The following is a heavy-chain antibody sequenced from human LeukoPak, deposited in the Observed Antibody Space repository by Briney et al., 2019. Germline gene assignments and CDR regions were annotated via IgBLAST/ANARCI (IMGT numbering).Heavy chain of an antibody. CDR1: GFTVSSNY. V-gene: IGHV3-66*01. CDR3: ARDSPWGPIPQYYYGMDV. D-gene: IGHD3-16*01. CDR2: IYSGGST. Sequence: PGGSLRLSCAASGFTVSSNYMSWVRQAPGKGLEWVSVIYSGGSTYYADSVKGRFTISRDNSKNTLYLQMNSLRAEDTAVYYCARDSPWGPIPQYYYGMDVWGQGTTVTVSS. J-gene: IGHJ6*02.